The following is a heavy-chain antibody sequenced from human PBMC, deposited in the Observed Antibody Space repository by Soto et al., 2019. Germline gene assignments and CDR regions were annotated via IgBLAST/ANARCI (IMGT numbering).Heavy chain of an antibody. V-gene: IGHV3-49*04. J-gene: IGHJ4*02. D-gene: IGHD4-4*01. CDR2: IRSKADGGTT. CDR3: TRSTVITNYFDY. CDR1: GFTFGDYA. Sequence: GSLRLSCTASGFTFGDYAMSGVRQAPGKGLEWVGFIRSKADGGTTEYAASVKGRFTISRDDSERIAYLQMNSLKTEDTAVYYCTRSTVITNYFDYWGQGTLVTVSS.